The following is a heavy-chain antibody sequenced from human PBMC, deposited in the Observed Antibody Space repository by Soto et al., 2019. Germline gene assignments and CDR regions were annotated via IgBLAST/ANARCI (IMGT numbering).Heavy chain of an antibody. CDR1: GGSIISYY. V-gene: IGHV4-59*01. J-gene: IGHJ5*02. CDR3: ARGGYCSGGSCYGVWFDP. Sequence: SETLSLTCTVSGGSIISYYWSWIRQPPGKGLEWIGYIYYSGSTNYNPSLKSRVTISVDTSKNQFSLKLSSVTAADTAVYYCARGGYCSGGSCYGVWFDPWGQGTLVTVS. D-gene: IGHD2-15*01. CDR2: IYYSGST.